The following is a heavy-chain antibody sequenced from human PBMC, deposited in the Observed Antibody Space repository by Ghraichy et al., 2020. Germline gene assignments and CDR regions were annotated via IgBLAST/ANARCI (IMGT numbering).Heavy chain of an antibody. CDR2: IGTRGDNT. Sequence: GGSLRLSCAASGFAFSSYAMSWVRQAPGKGLEWVSGIGTRGDNTHYADSVKGRFTISRDNSKNTLYLQMNSLRAEDTAVYYCAKDLVVVVAATPEYWGQGTLVSVSS. CDR1: GFAFSSYA. D-gene: IGHD2-15*01. V-gene: IGHV3-23*01. J-gene: IGHJ4*02. CDR3: AKDLVVVVAATPEY.